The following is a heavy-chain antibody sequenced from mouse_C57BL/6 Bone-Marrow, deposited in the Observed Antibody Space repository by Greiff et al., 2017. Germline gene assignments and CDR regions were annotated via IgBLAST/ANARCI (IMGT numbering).Heavy chain of an antibody. V-gene: IGHV5-6*01. Sequence: EVKLVDSGGDLVKPGGSLKLSCAASGFTFSSYGMSWVRQTPDKRLEWVATISSGGSYTYYPDSVKGRFTISRDNAKNTLYLQMSSLKSEDTAMYYCARQLRLRGDYWGQGTSVTVSS. CDR1: GFTFSSYG. J-gene: IGHJ4*01. CDR2: ISSGGSYT. CDR3: ARQLRLRGDY. D-gene: IGHD3-2*02.